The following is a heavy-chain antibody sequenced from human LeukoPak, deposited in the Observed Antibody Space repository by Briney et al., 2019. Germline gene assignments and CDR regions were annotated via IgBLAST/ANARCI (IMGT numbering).Heavy chain of an antibody. Sequence: GGSLRLSCAASGFTFTNYVMNWVRQAPGKGLEWVSSITGTADKTYDADSVKGRFTISRDNSKNTLYLQMNSLRAEDTAVYYCARDRTAMVDYYYYGMDVWGQGTTVTVSS. D-gene: IGHD5-18*01. CDR3: ARDRTAMVDYYYYGMDV. J-gene: IGHJ6*02. CDR2: ITGTADKT. CDR1: GFTFTNYV. V-gene: IGHV3-23*01.